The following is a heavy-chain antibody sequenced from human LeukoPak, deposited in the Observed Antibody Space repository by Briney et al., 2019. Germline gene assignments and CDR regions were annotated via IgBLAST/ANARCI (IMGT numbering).Heavy chain of an antibody. V-gene: IGHV4-59*08. CDR1: GGSVNKFY. Sequence: SETLSLTCSVSGGSVNKFYWSWIRQSPGKGLEWIGNIYFAGTTTFNPSLKGRVTMSVDTSKNHFSLGLRSVTAADTAIYYCARYFPRFGESFDYWGQGTLVTVSS. CDR3: ARYFPRFGESFDY. J-gene: IGHJ4*02. CDR2: IYFAGTT. D-gene: IGHD3-10*01.